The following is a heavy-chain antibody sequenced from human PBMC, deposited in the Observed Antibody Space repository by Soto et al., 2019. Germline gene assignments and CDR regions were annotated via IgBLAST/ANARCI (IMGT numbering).Heavy chain of an antibody. D-gene: IGHD1-26*01. CDR2: ISDSGTT. J-gene: IGHJ4*02. Sequence: SETLSLTCTVSGGSISSYYWSWVRQPPGKGLEWIGYISDSGTTNYRPSLKSRVTISVDTSNDQFSLKLSSVTAADTAFYYCARSGPYGLYYFDYWGQGTLVTVSS. CDR3: ARSGPYGLYYFDY. V-gene: IGHV4-59*01. CDR1: GGSISSYY.